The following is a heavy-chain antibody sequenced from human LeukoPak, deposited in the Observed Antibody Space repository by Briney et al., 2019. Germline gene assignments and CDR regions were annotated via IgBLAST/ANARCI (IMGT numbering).Heavy chain of an antibody. CDR1: GFTFSSYA. CDR2: ISGGGGST. V-gene: IGHV3-23*01. CDR3: AKGIQQWLAHDAFDI. D-gene: IGHD6-19*01. Sequence: PGGSLRLSCAASGFTFSSYAMSWVRQAPGKGLEWVSAISGGGGSTYYADSVKGRFTISRDNSKNTLYLQMNSLRAEDTAVYYCAKGIQQWLAHDAFDIWGQGTMVTVSS. J-gene: IGHJ3*02.